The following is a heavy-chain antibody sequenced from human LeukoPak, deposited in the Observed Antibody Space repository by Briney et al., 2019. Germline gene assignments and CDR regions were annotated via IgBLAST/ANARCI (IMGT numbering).Heavy chain of an antibody. J-gene: IGHJ4*02. V-gene: IGHV3-48*01. CDR3: ARENAWGYFDY. CDR1: GFTFSSYG. Sequence: GGSLRLSCAASGFTFSSYGMTWVRQAPGKGLEWVSYISSSSSTIYYADSVKGRFTISRDNAKNSLYLQLNSLRAEDTAVYYCARENAWGYFDYWGQGTLVTVSS. CDR2: ISSSSSTI. D-gene: IGHD7-27*01.